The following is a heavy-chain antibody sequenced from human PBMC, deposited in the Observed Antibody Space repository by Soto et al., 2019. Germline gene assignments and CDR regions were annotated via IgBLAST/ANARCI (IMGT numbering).Heavy chain of an antibody. V-gene: IGHV3-30*03. Sequence: GGSLRLSCAASGVTFSSYGMHWVRQAPGKGLEWVAVISYDGSNKYYADSVKGRFTISRDNSKNTLYLQMGSLRAEDMAVYYCAGAETDLTAYDYWGQGTLVTVSS. CDR1: GVTFSSYG. D-gene: IGHD2-21*02. CDR3: AGAETDLTAYDY. CDR2: ISYDGSNK. J-gene: IGHJ4*02.